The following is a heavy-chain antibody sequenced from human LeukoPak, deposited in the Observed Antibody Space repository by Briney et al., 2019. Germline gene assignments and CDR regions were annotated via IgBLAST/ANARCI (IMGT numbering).Heavy chain of an antibody. CDR3: ARAEEGSPEAILGDY. D-gene: IGHD3-16*01. Sequence: ASVKVSCKASGYTFTSYGISWVRQAPGQGLEWMGWISAYNGNTNYAQKLQGRVTMTTDTSTSTAYMELRSLRSDDTAVYYCARAEEGSPEAILGDYWGQGTLVTVSS. J-gene: IGHJ4*02. CDR1: GYTFTSYG. V-gene: IGHV1-18*01. CDR2: ISAYNGNT.